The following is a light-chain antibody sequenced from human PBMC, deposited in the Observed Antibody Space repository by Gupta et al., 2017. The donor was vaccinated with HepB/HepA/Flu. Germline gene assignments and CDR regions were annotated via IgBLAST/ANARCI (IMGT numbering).Light chain of an antibody. CDR3: QSYDSSLSGSVV. Sequence: QSVLTQPPSVSGAPGQRVTISCTGSSSNIVAGYDVHWYQQLPGTAPKLLIYGQSNRPSGVADRFSGSKSGTSASLAITCLHAEDEADYYCQSYDSSLSGSVVFGGGTKLTVL. J-gene: IGLJ2*01. CDR1: SSNIVAGYD. CDR2: GQS. V-gene: IGLV1-40*01.